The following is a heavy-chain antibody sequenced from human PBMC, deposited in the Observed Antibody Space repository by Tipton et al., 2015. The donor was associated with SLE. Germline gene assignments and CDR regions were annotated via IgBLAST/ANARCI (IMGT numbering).Heavy chain of an antibody. V-gene: IGHV4-39*07. Sequence: LRLSCTVSGGSISSSSYYWGWIRQPPGKGLEWIGSIYYSGSTYYNPSLKSRVTISADTSKNQFSLRLSSLTAADTAVYYCARDGGWYGVYWGQGTLVTIS. CDR3: ARDGGWYGVY. J-gene: IGHJ4*02. D-gene: IGHD6-19*01. CDR2: IYYSGST. CDR1: GGSISSSSYY.